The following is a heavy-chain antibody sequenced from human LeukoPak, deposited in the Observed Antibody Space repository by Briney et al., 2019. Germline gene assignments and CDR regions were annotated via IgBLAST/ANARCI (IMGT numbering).Heavy chain of an antibody. CDR2: ISSRGSTM. D-gene: IGHD5-18*01. CDR1: GFTFSDYY. J-gene: IGHJ3*02. Sequence: GGSLRLSCAASGFTFSDYYMSWIRQAPGKGLEWVSYISSRGSTMYYAGSVKGRFTISRDNAKNSLYLQMNSLRAEDTAVYYCARDLRYGAFDIWGQGTMVTVSS. V-gene: IGHV3-11*01. CDR3: ARDLRYGAFDI.